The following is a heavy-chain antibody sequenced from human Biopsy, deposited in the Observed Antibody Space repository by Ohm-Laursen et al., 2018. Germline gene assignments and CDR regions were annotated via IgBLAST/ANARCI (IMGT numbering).Heavy chain of an antibody. V-gene: IGHV4-4*07. CDR3: ARTPGKAVAGRFLDL. Sequence: GTLSLTCSVSGGSTNDYFWSWIRQPAGETLEWIGRIYSSGGSSYNPSLKSRISMSMETSNNQFSLTLTSVTAADTAVYYCARTPGKAVAGRFLDLWGRGTLVTVSS. D-gene: IGHD6-19*01. J-gene: IGHJ2*01. CDR2: IYSSGGS. CDR1: GGSTNDYF.